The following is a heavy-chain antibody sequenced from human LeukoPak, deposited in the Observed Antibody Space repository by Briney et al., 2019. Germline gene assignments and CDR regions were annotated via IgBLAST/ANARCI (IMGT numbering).Heavy chain of an antibody. CDR1: GGSITSSSYY. V-gene: IGHV4-39*01. D-gene: IGHD1-26*01. J-gene: IGHJ3*02. CDR2: IYYTGGT. Sequence: PSETLPLTCSVSGGSITSSSYYCAWIRQPPGKGLEWIGSIYYTGGTYYNPSLKSRLTISLGTSKNQFSLKLNSVTAADTAVYYCARGGGAARAFDIWGQGTMVTVSS. CDR3: ARGGGAARAFDI.